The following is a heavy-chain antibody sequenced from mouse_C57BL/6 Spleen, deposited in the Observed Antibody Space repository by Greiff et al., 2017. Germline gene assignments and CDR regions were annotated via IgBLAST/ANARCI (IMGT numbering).Heavy chain of an antibody. Sequence: VQLQQSGAELVRPGASVTLSCKASGYTFTDYEMHWVKQTPVHGLEWIGAIDPETGGTAYNQKFKGKAILTADKSSSTAYMELRSLTSEDSAVYYCTRGISNYECYFDYWGQGTTLTVSS. J-gene: IGHJ2*01. CDR2: IDPETGGT. V-gene: IGHV1-15*01. CDR3: TRGISNYECYFDY. CDR1: GYTFTDYE. D-gene: IGHD2-5*01.